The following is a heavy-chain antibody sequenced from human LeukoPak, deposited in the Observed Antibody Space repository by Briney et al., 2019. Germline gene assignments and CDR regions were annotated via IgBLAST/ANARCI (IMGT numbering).Heavy chain of an antibody. J-gene: IGHJ4*02. V-gene: IGHV4-39*07. CDR2: MHHSGNT. CDR3: ARDYSQLDL. D-gene: IGHD5-24*01. CDR1: GDSFGNNKYY. Sequence: TSETLSLTCTVSGDSFGNNKYYWAWVRQPPGKGLEWIGAMHHSGNTYYNSSLKSRVTMSIDTSKNKFSLKLNSVTAADTAVYYCARDYSQLDLWGQGAPVTVSS.